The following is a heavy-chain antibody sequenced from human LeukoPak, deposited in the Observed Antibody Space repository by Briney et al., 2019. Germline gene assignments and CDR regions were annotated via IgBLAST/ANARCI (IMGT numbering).Heavy chain of an antibody. J-gene: IGHJ4*02. CDR1: GFTFSSYA. CDR2: ISGSGGST. Sequence: GGSLRLSCAASGFTFSSYAMSWVRQAPGKGLEWVSAISGSGGSTYYADAVKGRFTISRDNSKNTLYLQMNSLRAEDTAVYYCAKDAPVNIVVVPAANSWGQGTLVTVSS. V-gene: IGHV3-23*01. CDR3: AKDAPVNIVVVPAANS. D-gene: IGHD2-2*01.